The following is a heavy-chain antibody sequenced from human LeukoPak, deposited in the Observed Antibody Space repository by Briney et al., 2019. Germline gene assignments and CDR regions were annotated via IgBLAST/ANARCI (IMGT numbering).Heavy chain of an antibody. CDR3: ARGGSSSPRRAFDI. CDR1: GSSISTYF. V-gene: IGHV4-59*01. D-gene: IGHD6-13*01. CDR2: VYYSGST. J-gene: IGHJ3*02. Sequence: SETLSLTCTVSGSSISTYFWSWIRQPPGKGLEWIGYVYYSGSTNYNPSLKSRVTISVDTSKNHFSLKLSSVTAADTAVYYCARGGSSSPRRAFDIWGQGTMVTVSS.